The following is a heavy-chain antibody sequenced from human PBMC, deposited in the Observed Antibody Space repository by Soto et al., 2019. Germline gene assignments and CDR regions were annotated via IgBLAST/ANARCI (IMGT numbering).Heavy chain of an antibody. J-gene: IGHJ4*02. CDR1: GDSVSNNSVA. D-gene: IGHD3-10*01. CDR2: TYYRSKWHY. V-gene: IGHV6-1*01. Sequence: SQTLSLTCAISGDSVSNNSVAWNWVRQSPSRGLEWLGRTYYRSKWHYDYAPSVRSRITINPDTSKNHFSLQLNSVSPEDAAVYSRETKIPGRGVKYFDDWGQGTLVTVSS. CDR3: ETKIPGRGVKYFDD.